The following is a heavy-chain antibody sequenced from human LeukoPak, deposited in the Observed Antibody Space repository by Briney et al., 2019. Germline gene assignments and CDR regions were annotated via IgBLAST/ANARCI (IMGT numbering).Heavy chain of an antibody. V-gene: IGHV1-2*04. CDR1: GYTFTGYY. Sequence: ASVKVSCKTSGYTFTGYYMHWVRQAPGQGLEWMGWINPNSGGTNYTQKFQGWVTMTRDTSISTAYMELSRLRSDDTAVYYCAMLDTAMGTDYWGQGTLVTVSS. J-gene: IGHJ4*02. CDR2: INPNSGGT. CDR3: AMLDTAMGTDY. D-gene: IGHD5-18*01.